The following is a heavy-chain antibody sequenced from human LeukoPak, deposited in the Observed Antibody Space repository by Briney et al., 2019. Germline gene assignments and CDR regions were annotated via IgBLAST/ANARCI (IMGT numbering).Heavy chain of an antibody. J-gene: IGHJ3*02. CDR2: INGSGDNT. CDR1: EFTFSNFA. D-gene: IGHD3-22*01. Sequence: GGSLRLSCAASEFTFSNFAMSWVRQAPGKGLEWVSTINGSGDNTYYADSVKGRFTISRDNSKNTLSLHMNTLRAEDTAVYYCAKDLLQTFFFDSSGYYSDAFGMWGQGTMVTVSP. V-gene: IGHV3-23*01. CDR3: AKDLLQTFFFDSSGYYSDAFGM.